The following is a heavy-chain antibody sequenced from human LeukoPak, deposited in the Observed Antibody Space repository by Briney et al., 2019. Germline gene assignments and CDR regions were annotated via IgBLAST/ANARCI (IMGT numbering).Heavy chain of an antibody. CDR1: GFTFSSYA. CDR2: ISGSGGST. V-gene: IGHV3-23*01. CDR3: AKSRGYSSGWPLYFQH. Sequence: GGSLRFSCAASGFTFSSYAMRWVRQAPGKGLEWVSGISGSGGSTYYADSVKGRFTISRDNSKNTLYLQMNSLRAEVTAVYYCAKSRGYSSGWPLYFQHWGQGTLVTVPS. J-gene: IGHJ1*01. D-gene: IGHD6-19*01.